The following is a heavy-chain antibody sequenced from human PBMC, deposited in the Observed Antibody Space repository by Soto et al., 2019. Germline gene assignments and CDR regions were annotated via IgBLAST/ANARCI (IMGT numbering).Heavy chain of an antibody. CDR3: ALPRDRAA. J-gene: IGHJ5*02. V-gene: IGHV3-21*06. CDR1: GFTFSSYT. CDR2: ISTTGNYI. Sequence: GGSLRLSCAASGFTFSSYTMNWVRQAPGKWLEWVSTISTTGNYINYADSVKGRFTVSRDNAKNLLYLHLNRLRADDTGVYYCALPRDRAAWGQGTLVTASS.